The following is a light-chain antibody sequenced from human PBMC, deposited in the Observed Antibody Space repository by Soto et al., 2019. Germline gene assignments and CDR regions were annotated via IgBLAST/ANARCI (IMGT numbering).Light chain of an antibody. V-gene: IGKV1-39*01. CDR3: QQSYITPWT. CDR2: AAS. Sequence: DVQMTQSPSSLSASVGDSVTITCRASQRVNNYLNWYQQKPGEAPKLLIYAASSLQIGVTSRFGGSGSGTDFTLAISGLQPEDFAIYYCQQSYITPWTFGQGTKVEIK. J-gene: IGKJ1*01. CDR1: QRVNNY.